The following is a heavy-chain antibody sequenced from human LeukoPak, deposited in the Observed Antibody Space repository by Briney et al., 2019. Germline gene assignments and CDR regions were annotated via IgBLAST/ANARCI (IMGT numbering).Heavy chain of an antibody. CDR1: GFTFSSYA. V-gene: IGHV3-23*01. CDR3: AKKRYSSGWSRLYYFDY. J-gene: IGHJ4*02. CDR2: ISGSGGST. Sequence: GGSLRLSCAASGFTFSSYAMSWVRQAPGKGPEWVSAISGSGGSTYYADSVKGRFTISRDNSKNTLYLQMNSLRAEDTAVYYCAKKRYSSGWSRLYYFDYWGQGTLVTVSS. D-gene: IGHD6-19*01.